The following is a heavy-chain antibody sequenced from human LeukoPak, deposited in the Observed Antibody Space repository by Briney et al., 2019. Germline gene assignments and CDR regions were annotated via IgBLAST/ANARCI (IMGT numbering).Heavy chain of an antibody. Sequence: ASVKVSCKPSGYTFNTYYIHWVRQAAGRGREWLAIINPCDWWQHYAQKVKGSVAVTGDTSTSTVYMELSRLRSDDTAVYYCARYDTIAEGIGFEYWGQGTLVTVSP. CDR3: ARYDTIAEGIGFEY. CDR2: INPCDWWQ. D-gene: IGHD1-26*01. V-gene: IGHV1-46*02. CDR1: GYTFNTYY. J-gene: IGHJ4*02.